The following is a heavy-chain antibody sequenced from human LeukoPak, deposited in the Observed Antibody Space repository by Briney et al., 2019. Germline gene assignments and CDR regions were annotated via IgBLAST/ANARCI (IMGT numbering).Heavy chain of an antibody. CDR3: AELGITMIGGV. Sequence: GGSLRLSCAASGFTFSTYGMNWVRQAPGKGLEWVSSISSSSIYIYYADSVKGRFTISRDNAKNTLYLQMNSLRAEDTAVYYCAELGITMIGGVWGKGTTVTVSS. V-gene: IGHV3-21*01. J-gene: IGHJ6*04. CDR2: ISSSSIYI. D-gene: IGHD3-10*02. CDR1: GFTFSTYG.